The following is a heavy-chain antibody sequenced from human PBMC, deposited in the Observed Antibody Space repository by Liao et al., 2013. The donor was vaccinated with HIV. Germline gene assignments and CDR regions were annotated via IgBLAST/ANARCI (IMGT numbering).Heavy chain of an antibody. CDR1: GGSISSDDYY. V-gene: IGHV4-30-4*08. CDR3: ARALPQKVDPVFXWRFDP. Sequence: QVQLQESGPGVLKPSQTLSLTCTVSGGSISSDDYYWSWIRQAPGKGLEWIGYIYYSGSSFYSPSLKGRLTMLVDTSKTQFSLKLTSVTGADTAVYYCARALPQKVDPVFXWRFDPWGPGTLVTVSS. CDR2: IYYSGSS. D-gene: IGHD5-12*01. J-gene: IGHJ5*02.